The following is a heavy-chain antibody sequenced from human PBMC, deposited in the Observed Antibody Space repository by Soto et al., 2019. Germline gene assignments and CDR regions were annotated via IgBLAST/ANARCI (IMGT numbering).Heavy chain of an antibody. D-gene: IGHD1-26*01. Sequence: PSETLSLTCTVSGGSISSYYWRWIRQPAGKGLEWIGRIYTSASTNYNPSLKIRVTMSVDTSKNQFSLKLSSVTAADTALYYCARDEWDPRSYYHYGMDVWGQGTTVTVSS. CDR2: IYTSAST. CDR1: GGSISSYY. CDR3: ARDEWDPRSYYHYGMDV. J-gene: IGHJ6*02. V-gene: IGHV4-4*07.